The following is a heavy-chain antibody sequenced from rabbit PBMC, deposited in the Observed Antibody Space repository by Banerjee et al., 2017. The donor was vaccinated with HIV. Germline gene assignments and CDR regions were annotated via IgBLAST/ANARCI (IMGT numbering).Heavy chain of an antibody. CDR1: GIDFNNYYH. Sequence: QEQLEESGGGLVKPGGTLTLTCKASGIDFNNYYHMSWIRQAPGKGLQWIGRVYTDTDTTYYATWAKGRFTISKTSSTTVTLQMTSLTAADTATYFCARAWDYGYNGYNLWGPGTLVTVS. J-gene: IGHJ4*01. CDR2: VYTDTDTT. CDR3: ARAWDYGYNGYNL. D-gene: IGHD3-1*01. V-gene: IGHV1S45*01.